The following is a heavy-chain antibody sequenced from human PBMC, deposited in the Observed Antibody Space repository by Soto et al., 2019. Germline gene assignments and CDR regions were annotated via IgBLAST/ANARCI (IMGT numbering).Heavy chain of an antibody. CDR1: GGPISSYD. CDR3: ARRYGVYFDY. CDR2: IYYSGST. J-gene: IGHJ4*02. D-gene: IGHD4-17*01. Sequence: SETLSLTSTVSGGPISSYDWSWIRQPPGKGLEWIGYIYYSGSTNYNPSLKSRVTISVDTSKNQFSLKLSSVTAADTAVYYCARRYGVYFDYWGQGTLVTVSS. V-gene: IGHV4-59*08.